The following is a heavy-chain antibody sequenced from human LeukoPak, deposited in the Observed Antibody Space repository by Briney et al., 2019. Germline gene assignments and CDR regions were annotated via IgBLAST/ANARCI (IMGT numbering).Heavy chain of an antibody. V-gene: IGHV3-53*01. CDR1: GLTVSSNY. Sequence: PGGSLRLSCAASGLTVSSNYMSWVRQAPGKGLEWVSVIYSGGSTYYADSVKGRFTISRDNSKNTLYLQMNGLRPEDTAVYYCARDGELLLPYYFDYWGQGTLVTVSS. J-gene: IGHJ4*02. CDR3: ARDGELLLPYYFDY. CDR2: IYSGGST. D-gene: IGHD2-15*01.